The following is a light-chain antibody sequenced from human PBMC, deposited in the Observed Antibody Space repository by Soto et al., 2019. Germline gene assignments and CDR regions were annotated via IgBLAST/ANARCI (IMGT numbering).Light chain of an antibody. CDR2: GAY. CDR1: QSVSSSY. Sequence: IVLTQSPGSLSLSPGERATLSCRASQSVSSSYLAWYQQKPGQAPRLLIFGAYSRATGIPDRFSGSGSGTDFTLTISRLEREDVAVYYCQQYGNSPSTFGQGTKVEIK. J-gene: IGKJ1*01. V-gene: IGKV3-20*01. CDR3: QQYGNSPST.